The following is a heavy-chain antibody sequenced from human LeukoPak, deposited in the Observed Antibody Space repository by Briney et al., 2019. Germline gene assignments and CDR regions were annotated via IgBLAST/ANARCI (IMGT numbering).Heavy chain of an antibody. CDR1: GYSFTSYW. Sequence: GASLQISCKGSGYSFTSYWIGWVRRMPGKGLGWMGIIYPGDSDTRYSPSFQGQVTISADKSINTAYLQWSSLKASDTAMYYCARSWGVKVVWFDPWGQGTLVTVSS. CDR2: IYPGDSDT. V-gene: IGHV5-51*01. J-gene: IGHJ5*02. D-gene: IGHD3-10*01. CDR3: ARSWGVKVVWFDP.